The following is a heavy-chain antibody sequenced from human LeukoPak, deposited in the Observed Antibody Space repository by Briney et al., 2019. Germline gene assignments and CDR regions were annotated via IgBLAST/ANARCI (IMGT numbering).Heavy chain of an antibody. CDR1: GFTFSSDG. D-gene: IGHD7-27*01. J-gene: IGHJ6*02. CDR3: AKSWGFYYYGMDL. CDR2: ISCDGSNK. Sequence: PGRSLRLSCAASGFTFSSDGMHWVRQAPGKGLEWVAVISCDGSNKYYADSAKGPFNISRDNSKNTLYLQMNSLRAEDTAVYYCAKSWGFYYYGMDLWGQGTTVTVSS. V-gene: IGHV3-30*18.